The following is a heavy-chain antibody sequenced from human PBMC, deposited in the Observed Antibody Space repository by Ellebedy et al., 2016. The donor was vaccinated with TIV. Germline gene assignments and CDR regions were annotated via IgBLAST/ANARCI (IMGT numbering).Heavy chain of an antibody. CDR2: SFYSRST. D-gene: IGHD3-9*01. Sequence: MPSETLSLTCTVSGGSMSRYYWTWIRQPPGKGLEWLGYSFYSRSTYYNPSLKSRVTISVDGSKNQFSLKLTSVTAADTAVYYCARSPVFDTLTGYYFDLWGQGTLVSVSS. J-gene: IGHJ3*01. CDR1: GGSMSRYY. CDR3: ARSPVFDTLTGYYFDL. V-gene: IGHV4-59*01.